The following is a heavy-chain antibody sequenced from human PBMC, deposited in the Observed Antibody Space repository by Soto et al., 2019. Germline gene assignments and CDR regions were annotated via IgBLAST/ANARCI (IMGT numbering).Heavy chain of an antibody. Sequence: SETLSLTCTVSGGSISSGGTGSYWTWIRQLPGKGLEWIGYIYYTGNTYYNPSLKSRPTISLDTSENQFSLKLTSVTAADTAVYFCASGHDAYKVRYWGQGTLVTVSS. CDR2: IYYTGNT. J-gene: IGHJ4*02. CDR3: ASGHDAYKVRY. CDR1: GGSISSGGTGSY. D-gene: IGHD1-1*01. V-gene: IGHV4-31*03.